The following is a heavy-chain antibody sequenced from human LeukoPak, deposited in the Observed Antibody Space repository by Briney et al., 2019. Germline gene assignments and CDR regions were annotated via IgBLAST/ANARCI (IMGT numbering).Heavy chain of an antibody. D-gene: IGHD3-22*01. CDR1: GYTFTSYD. Sequence: ASVKVSCKASGYTFTSYDINWVRQATEQGLEWMGWMNPNSGNTGYAQKFQGRVTMTRNTSISTAYMELSSLRSEDTAVYHCARGGTYYYDISGYYYHWGQGTLVTVSS. CDR2: MNPNSGNT. J-gene: IGHJ5*02. V-gene: IGHV1-8*01. CDR3: ARGGTYYYDISGYYYH.